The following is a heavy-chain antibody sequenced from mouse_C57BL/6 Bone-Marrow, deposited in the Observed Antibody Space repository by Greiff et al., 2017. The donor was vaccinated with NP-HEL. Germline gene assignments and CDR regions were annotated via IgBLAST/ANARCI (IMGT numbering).Heavy chain of an antibody. D-gene: IGHD3-2*02. J-gene: IGHJ2*01. V-gene: IGHV1-63*01. CDR2: IYPGGGYT. CDR3: ARSSGSYYFDY. CDR1: GYTFTNYW. Sequence: VQLQESGAELVRPGTSVKMSCKASGYTFTNYWIGWAKQRPGHGLEWIGDIYPGGGYTNYNEKFKGKATLTADKSSSTAYMQFSSLTSEDSASYYCARSSGSYYFDYWGQGTTLTVSS.